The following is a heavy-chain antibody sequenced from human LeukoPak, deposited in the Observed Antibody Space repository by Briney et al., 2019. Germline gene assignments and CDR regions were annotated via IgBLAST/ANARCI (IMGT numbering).Heavy chain of an antibody. CDR3: AKDLAPDAGVRGVIIGAFDI. V-gene: IGHV4-59*01. Sequence: SETLSLTCTVSGGSISSYYWSWIRQSPGKGLEWIGYIYDSGSTNYNPSLKSRVTISVDTSKNQFSLKMSSVTAADTAVYYCAKDLAPDAGVRGVIIGAFDIWGQGTMVTVSS. CDR2: IYDSGST. D-gene: IGHD3-10*01. CDR1: GGSISSYY. J-gene: IGHJ3*02.